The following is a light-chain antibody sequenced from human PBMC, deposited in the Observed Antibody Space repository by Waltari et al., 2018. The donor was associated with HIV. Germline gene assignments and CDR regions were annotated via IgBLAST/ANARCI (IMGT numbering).Light chain of an antibody. Sequence: DIQMTQSPSSLSASVGDRVTITCRASQSISNYLNWYQHKPGKAPNLLIYTAISLQSGVPSRFSGSVSGTDFTLTINSLQPEDFATYFCQHSYSSPWTFGQGTKVEIQ. V-gene: IGKV1-39*01. CDR2: TAI. J-gene: IGKJ1*01. CDR1: QSISNY. CDR3: QHSYSSPWT.